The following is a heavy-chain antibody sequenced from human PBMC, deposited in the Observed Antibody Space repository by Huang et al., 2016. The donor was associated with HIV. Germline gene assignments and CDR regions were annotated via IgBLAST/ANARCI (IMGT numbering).Heavy chain of an antibody. CDR2: INPSDGST. V-gene: IGHV1-46*01. J-gene: IGHJ4*02. Sequence: QVQLVQSGAEVKKPGASVKVSCKASGYAFTSYYMHWVRQAPGQGLEWMGIINPSDGSTSYAQKGQGRVTTTRDTSTNTVFMELSSLRSEDTAVYYCARDRDFYDSSGYWGFNYFDYWGQGTLVTVSS. CDR1: GYAFTSYY. D-gene: IGHD3-22*01. CDR3: ARDRDFYDSSGYWGFNYFDY.